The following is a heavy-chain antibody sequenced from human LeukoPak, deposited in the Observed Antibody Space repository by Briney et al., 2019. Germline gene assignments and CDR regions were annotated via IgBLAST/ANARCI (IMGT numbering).Heavy chain of an antibody. D-gene: IGHD3-16*01. J-gene: IGHJ4*02. CDR2: INHSGSI. CDR1: GGSFTAYY. CDR3: AIVVWGSYFDY. V-gene: IGHV4-34*01. Sequence: SSETLSLTCAVYGGSFTAYYWSVIRQPPGKGLEWIGEINHSGSINYNPSLKSRVTTSVDTSKNQFSLKLSSMTAAGTAVYYCAIVVWGSYFDYWGQGTLVTVSS.